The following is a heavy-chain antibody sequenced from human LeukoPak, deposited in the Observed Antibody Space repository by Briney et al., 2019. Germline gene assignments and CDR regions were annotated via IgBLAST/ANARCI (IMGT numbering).Heavy chain of an antibody. CDR3: ARSGSYGLLYYYYYMDV. D-gene: IGHD5-18*01. Sequence: PGGSLRLSCAASGFTFSSYGMSWVRQAPGKGLEWVSSISSSSSYIYYADSVKGRFTISRDNAKNSLYLQMNSLRAEDTAVYYCARSGSYGLLYYYYYMDVWGKGTTVTVSS. J-gene: IGHJ6*03. CDR1: GFTFSSYG. V-gene: IGHV3-21*01. CDR2: ISSSSSYI.